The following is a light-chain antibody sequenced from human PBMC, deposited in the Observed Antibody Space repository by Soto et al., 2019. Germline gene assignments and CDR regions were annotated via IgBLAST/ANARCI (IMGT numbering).Light chain of an antibody. CDR2: DVS. CDR3: SSYTSSNKLV. CDR1: SSDVGGSNY. Sequence: QSALTQPASVSGSPGQSITISCTGTSSDVGGSNYVSWYQQHPGKAPKLMIYDVSNRPSGVSNLFSGSKSGNTASLTISGRRAEYEADYYWSSYTSSNKLVFGGGTKLTVL. J-gene: IGLJ2*01. V-gene: IGLV2-14*01.